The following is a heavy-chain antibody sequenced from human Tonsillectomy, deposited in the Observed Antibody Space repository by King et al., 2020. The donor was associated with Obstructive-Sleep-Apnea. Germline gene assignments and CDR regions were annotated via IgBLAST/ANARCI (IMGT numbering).Heavy chain of an antibody. CDR1: EYSFTSYW. V-gene: IGHV5-10-1*01. Sequence: VQLVESGADVKKPGESLRISCKGSEYSFTSYWISWVRQMPGKGLEWMGRIDPSDSYTNYSPSFQGHVTIAADQSLSTAYLQWSSLKASDTAMYYCASTALPGIAAAGTSGDWFDPWGQGTLVTVSS. D-gene: IGHD6-13*01. CDR3: ASTALPGIAAAGTSGDWFDP. J-gene: IGHJ5*02. CDR2: IDPSDSYT.